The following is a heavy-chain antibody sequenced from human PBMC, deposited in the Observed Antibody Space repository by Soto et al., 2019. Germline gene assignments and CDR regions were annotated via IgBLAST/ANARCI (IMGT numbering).Heavy chain of an antibody. CDR3: ARDPSSGVVGVVIVHQLDYGMDV. CDR2: ISAYNGNT. CDR1: GYTFTSDG. Sequence: ASVKVSCKASGYTFTSDGISWVRQAPGQGLEWMGWISAYNGNTNYAQKLQGRVTMTTDTSTSTAYMEMRSLRSDDTAVYYCARDPSSGVVGVVIVHQLDYGMDVWG. V-gene: IGHV1-18*04. J-gene: IGHJ6*02. D-gene: IGHD3-3*01.